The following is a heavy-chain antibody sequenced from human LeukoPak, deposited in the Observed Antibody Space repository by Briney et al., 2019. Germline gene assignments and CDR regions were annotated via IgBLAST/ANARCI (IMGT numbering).Heavy chain of an antibody. CDR3: ARGREGIAARWWVEEPRWYFFDP. V-gene: IGHV3-21*01. Sequence: PGGSLRLSCAASGFTFSSYTMNWVRQAPGKGLEWVSSISRSSSYIYYADSVKGRFTIPRDNAMNSLDLQMNSLRAEDTAVYYCARGREGIAARWWVEEPRWYFFDPWGQGTLVTVSS. J-gene: IGHJ5*02. CDR2: ISRSSSYI. CDR1: GFTFSSYT. D-gene: IGHD6-6*01.